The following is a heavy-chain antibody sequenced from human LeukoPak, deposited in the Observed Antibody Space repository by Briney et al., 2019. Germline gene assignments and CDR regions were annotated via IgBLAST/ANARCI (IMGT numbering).Heavy chain of an antibody. Sequence: GESLKISCKGSEYTFTNYWIGWVRQMPGKGLEWMGIIYPGDSDTRYSPSFQGQVTISADKSISTAYLQWSSLKASDTAIFYCAMANSSDWYYFDYWGQGTLVTVSS. V-gene: IGHV5-51*03. CDR2: IYPGDSDT. CDR3: AMANSSDWYYFDY. D-gene: IGHD6-19*01. J-gene: IGHJ4*02. CDR1: EYTFTNYW.